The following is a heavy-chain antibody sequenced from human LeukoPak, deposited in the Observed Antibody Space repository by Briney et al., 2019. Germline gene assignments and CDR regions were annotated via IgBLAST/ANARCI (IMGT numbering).Heavy chain of an antibody. D-gene: IGHD3-22*01. Sequence: GGSLRLSCAASGFTFSSFAMSWVRQAPGKGLEWVSTISGSGGSTSYADSVKGRFTISRDNSKNILYLQMNSLRADDTALYYCAKDGNYLDSSGYLIPLDYWGLGTLVTVSS. CDR2: ISGSGGST. CDR1: GFTFSSFA. CDR3: AKDGNYLDSSGYLIPLDY. J-gene: IGHJ4*02. V-gene: IGHV3-23*01.